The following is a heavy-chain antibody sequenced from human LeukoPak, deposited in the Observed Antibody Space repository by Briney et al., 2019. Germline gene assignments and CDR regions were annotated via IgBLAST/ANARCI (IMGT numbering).Heavy chain of an antibody. D-gene: IGHD3-3*01. V-gene: IGHV7-4-1*02. CDR2: INTNTGNP. Sequence: SVKVSCKASGYTFTSYAMNWVRQAPGQGLEWMGWINTNTGNPTYAQGFTGRFVFSLDTSVSTAYLQISSLKAEDTAAYYCARDPPIDFWSGYGFDPWGQGTLVTVSS. CDR1: GYTFTSYA. CDR3: ARDPPIDFWSGYGFDP. J-gene: IGHJ5*02.